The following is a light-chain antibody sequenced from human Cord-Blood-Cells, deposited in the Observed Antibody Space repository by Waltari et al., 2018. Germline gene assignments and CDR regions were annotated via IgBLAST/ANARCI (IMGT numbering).Light chain of an antibody. J-gene: IGLJ1*01. Sequence: QSALTQPASVSGSPGQSITISCTGTSSDGGGYNYVSLYQQHPGKAPKLMIYEVSNRPSGVSNRFSGSKSGNTASLTISGLQAEDEADYYCSSYTSSSTHYVFGTGTKVTVL. CDR3: SSYTSSSTHYV. V-gene: IGLV2-14*01. CDR2: EVS. CDR1: SSDGGGYNY.